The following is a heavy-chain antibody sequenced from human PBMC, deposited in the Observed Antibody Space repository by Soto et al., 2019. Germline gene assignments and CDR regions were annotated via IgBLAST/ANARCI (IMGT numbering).Heavy chain of an antibody. CDR1: GYNFTSYF. V-gene: IGHV1-46*01. Sequence: ASVKVSCKASGYNFTSYFMHWVRQAPGQGLEWMGIIDPSGGSTSYAQKFQGRVSMTRDTSTSTVYMDLSSLRSEDTAVYYCARDLTGGPTYYDFWSGYSPVDYXGLXTLVTVSS. CDR2: IDPSGGST. D-gene: IGHD3-3*01. CDR3: ARDLTGGPTYYDFWSGYSPVDY. J-gene: IGHJ4*02.